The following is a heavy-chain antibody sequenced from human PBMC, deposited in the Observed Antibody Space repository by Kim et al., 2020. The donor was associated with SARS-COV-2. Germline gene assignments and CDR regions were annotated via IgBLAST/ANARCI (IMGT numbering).Heavy chain of an antibody. J-gene: IGHJ6*02. Sequence: SETLSLTCTVSGGSITVGGYYWIWIRQYPGKGLVWIASIYYSGSTYYNPSLKSRLYISVDAYKYQFSLKKASVTAADAAVYYCARESYNYRPYCMDVWGQGTTVTVSS. CDR3: ARESYNYRPYCMDV. CDR1: GGSITVGGYY. CDR2: IYYSGST. D-gene: IGHD3-10*01. V-gene: IGHV4-31*03.